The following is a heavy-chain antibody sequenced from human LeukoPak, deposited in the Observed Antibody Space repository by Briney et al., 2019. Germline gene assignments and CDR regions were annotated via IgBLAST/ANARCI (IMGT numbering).Heavy chain of an antibody. CDR2: ISSSSSYI. V-gene: IGHV3-21*01. CDR3: ARAEGTMIYFQH. CDR1: GFSFSSDA. Sequence: PGGSLRPSCAASGFSFSSDAMSWVRQSPGKGLEWVSSISSSSSYIYYADSVKGRFTISRDNAKNSLYLQMNSLRAEDTAVYYCARAEGTMIYFQHWGQGTLVTVSS. J-gene: IGHJ1*01. D-gene: IGHD3-22*01.